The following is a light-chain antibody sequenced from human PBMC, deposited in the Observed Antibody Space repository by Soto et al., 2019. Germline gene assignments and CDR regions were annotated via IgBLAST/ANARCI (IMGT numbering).Light chain of an antibody. CDR1: SSNIGAGYN. J-gene: IGLJ3*02. CDR3: QSYDSSLSGSV. V-gene: IGLV1-40*01. Sequence: QAVVTQPPSMSGAPGQRVTVSCSGSSSNIGAGYNVHWYQQLPGTAPKLLIYGSTNRPSGVPDRFSGSKSGASASLTIAGLLAEDEADYYCQSYDSSLSGSVFGGGTKLTV. CDR2: GST.